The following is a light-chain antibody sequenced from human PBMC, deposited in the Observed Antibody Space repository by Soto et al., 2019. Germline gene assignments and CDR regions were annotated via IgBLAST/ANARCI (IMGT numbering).Light chain of an antibody. Sequence: EIVLTQSPATLSLSPGERAILTCRASQSVSTYLAWYQQKPGQAPRLLIYDASNRATGIPGRFSGSGSGTDFTLTISSLEPEDFAVYYCQQRSNWPPRTFGQGTNLEIK. J-gene: IGKJ2*01. CDR3: QQRSNWPPRT. CDR1: QSVSTY. CDR2: DAS. V-gene: IGKV3-11*01.